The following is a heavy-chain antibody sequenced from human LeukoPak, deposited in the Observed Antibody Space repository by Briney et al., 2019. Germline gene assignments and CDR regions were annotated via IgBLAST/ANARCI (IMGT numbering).Heavy chain of an antibody. CDR2: IISMGDRT. J-gene: IGHJ4*02. CDR3: AKEVRESAWFYFDY. CDR1: GFSFTSYA. V-gene: IGHV3-23*01. D-gene: IGHD3-10*01. Sequence: PGGSLRLSCAASGFSFTSYAMSWVRPAPGEGRGWVSGIISMGDRTNYTDSVTGPFTLSRDTSRNTPCLRRNSVMAEDTAVNLCAKEVRESAWFYFDYWGQRALASASS.